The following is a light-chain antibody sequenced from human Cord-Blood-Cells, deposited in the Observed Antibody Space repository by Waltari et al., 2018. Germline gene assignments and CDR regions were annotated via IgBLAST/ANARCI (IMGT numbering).Light chain of an antibody. CDR3: QQYNSYWT. V-gene: IGKV1-5*01. J-gene: IGKJ1*01. CDR2: YTS. Sequence: DIQMTQSPSTLSASVGDRVPITCPASQSISSWLTRYQQKPGKAPKLLIYYTSSLESGVTSRFSGSGTGTELTLTISSLQADDFSTYYRQQYNSYWTFGQGTKVEIK. CDR1: QSISSW.